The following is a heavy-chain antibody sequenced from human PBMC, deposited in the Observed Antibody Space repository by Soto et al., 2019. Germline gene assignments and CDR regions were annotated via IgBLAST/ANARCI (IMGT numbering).Heavy chain of an antibody. Sequence: GASVKVSCKASGGTFTRSAISWVRQAPGKGLEWMGGIIPIFGIGNDAQRFQGRVTITADESTGTADMELSSLRSEDTGVYYCARSAITLFGVVAIPPHYYSEMDVWGQGTTVTVSS. D-gene: IGHD3-3*01. CDR3: ARSAITLFGVVAIPPHYYSEMDV. J-gene: IGHJ6*02. V-gene: IGHV1-69*13. CDR2: IIPIFGIG. CDR1: GGTFTRSA.